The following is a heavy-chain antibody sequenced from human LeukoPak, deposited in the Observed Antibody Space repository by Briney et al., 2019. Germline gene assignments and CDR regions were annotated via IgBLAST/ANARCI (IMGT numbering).Heavy chain of an antibody. D-gene: IGHD3-22*01. CDR3: ARTVYYYDSSGYYYSPSDY. V-gene: IGHV1-18*01. J-gene: IGHJ4*02. CDR2: ISAYNGNT. CDR1: GYTFTSYG. Sequence: ASVTVSCKASGYTFTSYGISWVRQAPGQGLEWMGWISAYNGNTNYAQKLQGRVTMTTDTSTSTAYMELRSLRSDDTAVYYCARTVYYYDSSGYYYSPSDYWGQGTLVTVSS.